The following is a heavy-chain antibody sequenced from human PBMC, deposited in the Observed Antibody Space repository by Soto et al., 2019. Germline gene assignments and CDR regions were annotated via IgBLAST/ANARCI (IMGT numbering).Heavy chain of an antibody. V-gene: IGHV2-70*01. CDR1: GVSVCTSGMC. J-gene: IGHJ4*02. CDR3: ARVTHYYESSDYYGPNSDY. D-gene: IGHD3-22*01. CDR2: INWDDDK. Sequence: KGRETRRLRATFSGVSVCTSGMCVSCSRQPPGRALEWLALINWDDDKYYSTSLKTRLTISKDTSKNQVVLTMTNMDPVDTATYYCARVTHYYESSDYYGPNSDYWGQGTPVTVSS.